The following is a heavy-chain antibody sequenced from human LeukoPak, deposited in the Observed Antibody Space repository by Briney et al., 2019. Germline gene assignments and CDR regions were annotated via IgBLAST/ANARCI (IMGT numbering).Heavy chain of an antibody. CDR3: ARVLGYGELYYYYGMDV. V-gene: IGHV1-46*01. CDR2: INPSGGST. D-gene: IGHD4-17*01. J-gene: IGHJ6*02. Sequence: GGSLRLSCAASGFTFSSYRMSWVRQAPGQGLEWMGIINPSGGSTSYAQKFQGRVTMTRDTSTSTVYMELSSLRSEDTAVYYCARVLGYGELYYYYGMDVWGQGTTVTVSS. CDR1: GFTFSSYR.